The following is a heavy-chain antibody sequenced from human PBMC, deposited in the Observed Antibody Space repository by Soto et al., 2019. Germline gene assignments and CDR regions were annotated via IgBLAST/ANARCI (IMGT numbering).Heavy chain of an antibody. CDR2: IYYSGST. D-gene: IGHD3-22*01. J-gene: IGHJ6*02. V-gene: IGHV4-59*01. CDR3: ARDGIYYDSSGYPYYYYGMDV. CDR1: GGSISSYY. Sequence: KTSETLSLTCTVSGGSISSYYWSWIRQPPGKGLEWIGYIYYSGSTNYNPSLKSRVTISVDTSKNQFSLKLSSVTAADTAVYYCARDGIYYDSSGYPYYYYGMDVWGQGTTVTVSS.